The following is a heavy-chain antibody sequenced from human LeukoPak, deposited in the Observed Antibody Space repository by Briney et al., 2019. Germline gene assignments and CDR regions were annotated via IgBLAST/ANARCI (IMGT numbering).Heavy chain of an antibody. CDR2: IYYSGST. J-gene: IGHJ3*02. CDR3: ARGLRNRSSGTRFDVFDI. CDR1: GASTSNYY. Sequence: PSETLSLTCTVSGASTSNYYWTWIRQPPGKGLEWIGYIYYSGSTNYRPSLKSRVTISVDTSKNQVSLRLRSVTAADTAVYYCARGLRNRSSGTRFDVFDIWGQGTMVTVSS. V-gene: IGHV4-59*01. D-gene: IGHD6-6*01.